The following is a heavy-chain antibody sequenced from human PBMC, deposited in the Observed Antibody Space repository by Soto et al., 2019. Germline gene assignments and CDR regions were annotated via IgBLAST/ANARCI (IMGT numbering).Heavy chain of an antibody. CDR1: GGSISSGDYY. J-gene: IGHJ4*02. V-gene: IGHV4-30-4*01. CDR3: ARTVATIGYFDY. CDR2: IYYSGST. Sequence: LSLTCTVSGGSISSGDYYWSWIRQPPGKGLEWIGYIYYSGSTYYNPSLKSRVTISVDTSKNQFSLKLSSVTAADTAVYYCARTVATIGYFDYWGQGTLVTVSS. D-gene: IGHD5-12*01.